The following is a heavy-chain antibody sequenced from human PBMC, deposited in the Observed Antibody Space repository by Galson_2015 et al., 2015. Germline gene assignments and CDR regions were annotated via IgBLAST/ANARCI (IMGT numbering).Heavy chain of an antibody. D-gene: IGHD6-13*01. V-gene: IGHV3-30-3*01. J-gene: IGHJ5*02. CDR2: ISYDGSNK. Sequence: SLRLSCAASRFTFSSYAMHWVRQAPGKGLEWVAVISYDGSNKYYADSVKGRFTISRDNSKNTLYLQMNSLRAEDTAVYYCARDFNLGLFQIAAAGGFWFDPWGQGTLVTVSS. CDR1: RFTFSSYA. CDR3: ARDFNLGLFQIAAAGGFWFDP.